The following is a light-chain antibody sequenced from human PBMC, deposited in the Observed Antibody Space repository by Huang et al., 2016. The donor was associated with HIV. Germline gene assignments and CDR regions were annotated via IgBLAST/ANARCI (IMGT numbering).Light chain of an antibody. Sequence: DIQMTQSPSTLSASIGDRVVITCRASQSISTWLAWYQQKQGKVPNLLIYKASTLESGVPSRCSGSGSGTEFTLTISSLQPDDFATYYCQQYNSHSRTFGQGTRVEIK. CDR1: QSISTW. V-gene: IGKV1-5*03. CDR2: KAS. J-gene: IGKJ1*01. CDR3: QQYNSHSRT.